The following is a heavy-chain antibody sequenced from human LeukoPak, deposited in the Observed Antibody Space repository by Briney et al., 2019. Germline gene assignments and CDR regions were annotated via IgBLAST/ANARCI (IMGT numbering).Heavy chain of an antibody. CDR2: ISPYYGNT. V-gene: IGHV1-18*01. Sequence: VASVTVSYMASRYTFTNYCYTWVRQAPGHGLEWMGWISPYYGNTNYAQNLQDIVTMTTDTSTSTAYIELRSLQSDDTAVYYCARSGTAYCNGGSCYGSMCDPWGQGTLVSVFS. CDR3: ARSGTAYCNGGSCYGSMCDP. D-gene: IGHD2-15*01. CDR1: RYTFTNYC. J-gene: IGHJ5*02.